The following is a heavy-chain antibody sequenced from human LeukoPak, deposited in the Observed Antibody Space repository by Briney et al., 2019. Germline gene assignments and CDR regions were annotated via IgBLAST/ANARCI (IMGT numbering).Heavy chain of an antibody. CDR3: ARVASGGSWYTAYYFDY. CDR2: IYYSGST. V-gene: IGHV4-59*01. CDR1: GGSISSYY. J-gene: IGHJ4*02. D-gene: IGHD6-13*01. Sequence: SETLSLTCTVSGGSISSYYWSWIRQPPGKGLEWIGYIYYSGSTNYNPSLKSRVTISVDTSKNQFSLKLSSVTAADTAVYYCARVASGGSWYTAYYFDYWGQGTLVTVSS.